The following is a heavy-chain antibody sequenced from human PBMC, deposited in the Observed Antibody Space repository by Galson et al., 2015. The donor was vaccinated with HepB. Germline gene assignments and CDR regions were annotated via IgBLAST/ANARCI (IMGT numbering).Heavy chain of an antibody. CDR3: ARETTAAAGYFDF. Sequence: SLRLSCAASGFVFSNFAMHWVRQAPGKGLYWLAVTSFDGRDNYADSVKGRFTISRDNSKNTLYLQMNSLRAEDSAVYYRARETTAAAGYFDFWGQGALVTVSS. D-gene: IGHD6-13*01. J-gene: IGHJ4*02. CDR2: TSFDGRDN. V-gene: IGHV3-30*04. CDR1: GFVFSNFA.